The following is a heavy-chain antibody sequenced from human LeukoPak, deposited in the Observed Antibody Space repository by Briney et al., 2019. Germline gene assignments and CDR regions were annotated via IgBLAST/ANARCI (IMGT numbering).Heavy chain of an antibody. CDR2: IYISRGT. Sequence: SETLSLTCTVSGGSISGYYWSWIRQPAGKGLEWIGRIYISRGTTYNPSLRSRVIMSVDTSKNQFSLQLTSVTAADTAMYYCARESRIVEGDGYHIDVWGKGTTVTISS. V-gene: IGHV4-4*07. CDR1: GGSISGYY. J-gene: IGHJ6*03. D-gene: IGHD1-26*01. CDR3: ARESRIVEGDGYHIDV.